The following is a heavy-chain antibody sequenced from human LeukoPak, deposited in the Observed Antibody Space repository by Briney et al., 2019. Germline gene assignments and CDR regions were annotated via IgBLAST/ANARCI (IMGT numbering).Heavy chain of an antibody. J-gene: IGHJ4*02. V-gene: IGHV3-21*01. D-gene: IGHD6-19*01. CDR3: ARGSSGWYVHPTFDIF. CDR2: ISSSSSYI. Sequence: PGGSLRLSCAASGFTFSSYSMTWVRQAPGKGLEWVSSISSSSSYIYYADSVKGRFTISRDNAKNSLYLQMNSLRAEDTAVYYCARGSSGWYVHPTFDIFGGQGTLVTVSS. CDR1: GFTFSSYS.